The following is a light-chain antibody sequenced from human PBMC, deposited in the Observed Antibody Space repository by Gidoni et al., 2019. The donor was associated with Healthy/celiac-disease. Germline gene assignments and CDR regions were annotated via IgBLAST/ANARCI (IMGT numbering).Light chain of an antibody. CDR1: QSVSSN. CDR2: GAS. CDR3: QQDKNWPHT. V-gene: IGKV3-15*01. J-gene: IGKJ2*01. Sequence: EIVMTQSPATLSVSPGERATISCRASQSVSSNLAWYQQKPGQAPRLLIYGASTRATGIPARFSGSGAGTEFTLTISSLQSEDFAVYYCQQDKNWPHTVGEGTKLEIK.